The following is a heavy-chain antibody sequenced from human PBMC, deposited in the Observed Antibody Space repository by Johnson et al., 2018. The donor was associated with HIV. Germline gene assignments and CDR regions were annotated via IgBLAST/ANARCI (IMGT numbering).Heavy chain of an antibody. CDR1: GFTFSSYW. CDR2: IKQDGSEK. Sequence: VQLVESGGGLVQPGGSLSLSCTASGFTFSSYWMSWVRQAPGKGLEWVANIKQDGSEKYYVDSVKGRFTISRDNAKNSLYLQMNSLRAEDTAVYYCAKGDKMATITSLYDAFDLWGQGTMVIVSS. V-gene: IGHV3-7*01. CDR3: AKGDKMATITSLYDAFDL. J-gene: IGHJ3*01. D-gene: IGHD5-24*01.